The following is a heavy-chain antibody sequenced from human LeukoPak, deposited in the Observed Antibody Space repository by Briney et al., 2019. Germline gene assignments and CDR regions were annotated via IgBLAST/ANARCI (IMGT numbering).Heavy chain of an antibody. D-gene: IGHD3-22*01. CDR3: ARGVVDYSTRSGYLSH. CDR1: SGSFNDYC. CDR2: IYSGGSA. V-gene: IGHV4-34*01. J-gene: IGHJ4*02. Sequence: ETLSLTCAVYSGSFNDYCWSWIRQPPRRGLEWIGEIYSGGSANYNPSLKGRLAISVDPSKSQFSLKLSSLTAADTAEYFWARGVVDYSTRSGYLSHWGQGTLVTVFS.